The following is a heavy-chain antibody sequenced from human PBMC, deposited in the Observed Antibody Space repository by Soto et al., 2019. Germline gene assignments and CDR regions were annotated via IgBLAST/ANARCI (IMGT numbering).Heavy chain of an antibody. Sequence: QVQLQESGPGLVKPSQTLSLTCTVSGDSISSDDYYWTWIRQPPGKGLEWIGYISYSGSTSYNPSLKSRLTISSDTSKNHFSLKLSSLTAADTAVYYYASGAMVTFDYWGKGALVTVSS. CDR3: ASGAMVTFDY. CDR1: GDSISSDDYY. J-gene: IGHJ4*02. CDR2: ISYSGST. V-gene: IGHV4-30-4*01. D-gene: IGHD5-18*01.